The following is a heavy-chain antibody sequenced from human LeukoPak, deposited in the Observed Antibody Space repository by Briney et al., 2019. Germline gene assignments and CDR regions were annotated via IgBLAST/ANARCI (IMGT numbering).Heavy chain of an antibody. CDR3: ARETGYCSSTSCYTQGTFDY. J-gene: IGHJ4*02. Sequence: GGSLRLSCAASGITFRSYWMSWVRQAPGKGLEWVANIKQDGSEKYYVDSVKGRFTISRDNAKNSLYPQMNSLRAEDTAVYYCARETGYCSSTSCYTQGTFDYWGQGTLVTVSS. V-gene: IGHV3-7*01. CDR1: GITFRSYW. CDR2: IKQDGSEK. D-gene: IGHD2-2*02.